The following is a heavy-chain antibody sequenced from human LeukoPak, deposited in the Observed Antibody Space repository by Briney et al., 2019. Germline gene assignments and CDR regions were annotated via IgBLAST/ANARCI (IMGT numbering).Heavy chain of an antibody. J-gene: IGHJ5*02. CDR1: GGSFSGYY. V-gene: IGHV4-34*01. CDR3: ARHALYNHITMVRGVGWFDP. Sequence: RPSETLSLTCAVYGGSFSGYYWSWIRQPPGKGLEWIGEINHSGSTNYNPSLRSRVTISVDTSKNQFSLKLSSVTAADTAVYYCARHALYNHITMVRGVGWFDPWGQGTLVTVSS. D-gene: IGHD3-10*01. CDR2: INHSGST.